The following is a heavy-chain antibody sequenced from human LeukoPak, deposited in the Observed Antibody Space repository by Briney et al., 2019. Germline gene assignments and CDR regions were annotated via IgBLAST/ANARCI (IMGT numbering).Heavy chain of an antibody. CDR2: IYHTGST. J-gene: IGHJ4*02. CDR3: ARDLGVEGYGLDY. CDR1: GGSITSGGYY. D-gene: IGHD3-16*01. Sequence: SETLSLTCTVSGGSITSGGYYWTWIRQHPGKGLEWIGYIYHTGSTYYNPSLKSRVTISVDTSKNQFSLKLSSVTAADTAVYYCARDLGVEGYGLDYWGQGTLVTVSS. V-gene: IGHV4-31*03.